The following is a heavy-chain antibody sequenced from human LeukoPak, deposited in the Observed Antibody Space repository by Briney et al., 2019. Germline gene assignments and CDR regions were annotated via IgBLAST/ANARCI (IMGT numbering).Heavy chain of an antibody. CDR2: IWYDGSNK. D-gene: IGHD4-17*01. J-gene: IGHJ4*02. Sequence: GGSLRLSCAASGFTFSSYGMHWVRQAPGKGLEWVAVIWYDGSNKYYADSVKGRFTISRDNSKNTLYLQMNSLRAEDAAVYYCARRPATVASPLDYWGQGTLVTVSS. V-gene: IGHV3-33*01. CDR3: ARRPATVASPLDY. CDR1: GFTFSSYG.